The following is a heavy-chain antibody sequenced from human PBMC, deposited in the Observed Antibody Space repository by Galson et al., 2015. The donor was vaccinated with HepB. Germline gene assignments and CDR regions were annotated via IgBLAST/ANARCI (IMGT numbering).Heavy chain of an antibody. V-gene: IGHV3-23*01. CDR3: AKYYYGSGSSRTFDF. Sequence: SLRLSCAGSGFTFSNYAMNWVRQAPGKGPEWVSVIGSDGVTIHYTDSVRGRFTISRDNSRNTLYLQMDSLRAEDTAVYYCAKYYYGSGSSRTFDFWGRGTLVTVSS. D-gene: IGHD3-10*01. CDR1: GFTFSNYA. J-gene: IGHJ4*02. CDR2: IGSDGVTI.